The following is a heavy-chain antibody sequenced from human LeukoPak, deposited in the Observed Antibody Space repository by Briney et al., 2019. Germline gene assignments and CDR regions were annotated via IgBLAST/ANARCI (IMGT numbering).Heavy chain of an antibody. Sequence: ASVKVSCKASGGTFSSYAISWVRQAPGQGLEWMGWISAYNGNTNYAQKVQGRVTMTTDTSTSTAYMELRSLRSDDTAVYYCASTNGYWSGGRWTFHAIPIDYWGQGTPVTVSS. CDR2: ISAYNGNT. V-gene: IGHV1-18*01. D-gene: IGHD2-15*01. J-gene: IGHJ4*02. CDR3: ASTNGYWSGGRWTFHAIPIDY. CDR1: GGTFSSYA.